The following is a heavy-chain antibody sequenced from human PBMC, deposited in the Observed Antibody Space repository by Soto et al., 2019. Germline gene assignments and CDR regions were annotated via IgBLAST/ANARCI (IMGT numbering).Heavy chain of an antibody. J-gene: IGHJ4*02. CDR3: ARGDIVVVVAAPDSPHFDY. V-gene: IGHV1-2*02. CDR1: GYTFTGYY. D-gene: IGHD2-15*01. Sequence: QVQLVQSGAEVKKPGASVKVSCKASGYTFTGYYMHWVRQAPGQGLEWMGWINPNSGGTNYAQKFQGRVTMTRDTSISTAYMELSRLRSDDTAVYYCARGDIVVVVAAPDSPHFDYWGQGTLVTVSA. CDR2: INPNSGGT.